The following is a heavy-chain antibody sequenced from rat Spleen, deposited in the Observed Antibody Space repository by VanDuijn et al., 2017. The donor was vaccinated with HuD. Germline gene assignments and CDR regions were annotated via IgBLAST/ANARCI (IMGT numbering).Heavy chain of an antibody. CDR1: GFTFSRSA. D-gene: IGHD4-3*01. V-gene: IGHV5-29*01. Sequence: EVQLVESGGDLVQPGRSLKLSCAVSGFTFSRSAMAWVRQAPTKGLEWVATISYDGSSTYYRDSVKGRFTISRDIAKSTLFLQMNSLKSEDTATYYCARREGGVQDYWGQGVMVTVSS. J-gene: IGHJ2*01. CDR2: ISYDGSST. CDR3: ARREGGVQDY.